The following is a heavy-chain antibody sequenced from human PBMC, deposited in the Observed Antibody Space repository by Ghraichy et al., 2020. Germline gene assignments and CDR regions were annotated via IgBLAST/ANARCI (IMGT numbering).Heavy chain of an antibody. D-gene: IGHD2-2*01. Sequence: SVKVSCKASGGTFSSYAISWVRQAPGQGLEWMGRIIPILGIANYAQKFQGRVTITADKSTSTAYMELSSLRSEDTAVYYCARVDCSSTSCHYYYYYGMDVWGQGTTVTVSS. CDR2: IIPILGIA. CDR1: GGTFSSYA. CDR3: ARVDCSSTSCHYYYYYGMDV. J-gene: IGHJ6*02. V-gene: IGHV1-69*04.